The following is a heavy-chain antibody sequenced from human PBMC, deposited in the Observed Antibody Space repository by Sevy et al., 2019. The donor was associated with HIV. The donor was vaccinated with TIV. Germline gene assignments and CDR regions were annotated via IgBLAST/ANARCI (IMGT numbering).Heavy chain of an antibody. CDR2: IWNDRSNK. D-gene: IGHD3-22*01. Sequence: GGSLRLSCAASGFTFSSYGMHWVSQAPGKGLEWVAVIWNDRSNKHYADSVKGRFTISRDNSKNTLYLQMNSLRAEDTAVYYCASLPNNYYDSGGFSGNDAFDIWGQGTMVTVSS. V-gene: IGHV3-33*01. CDR3: ASLPNNYYDSGGFSGNDAFDI. CDR1: GFTFSSYG. J-gene: IGHJ3*02.